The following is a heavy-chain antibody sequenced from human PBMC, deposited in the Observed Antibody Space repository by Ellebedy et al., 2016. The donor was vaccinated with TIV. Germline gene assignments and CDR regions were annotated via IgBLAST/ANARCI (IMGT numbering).Heavy chain of an antibody. CDR3: ARESGRYYYDSSGYFAL. J-gene: IGHJ4*02. D-gene: IGHD3-22*01. CDR2: INHSGST. Sequence: MPSETLSLTCAVYGGSFSGYYWSWIRQPPGKGLEWIGEINHSGSTNYNPSLKSRVTVSVDTSKNQFSLKLSSVTAADTAVYYCARESGRYYYDSSGYFALWGQGTLVTVSS. V-gene: IGHV4-34*01. CDR1: GGSFSGYY.